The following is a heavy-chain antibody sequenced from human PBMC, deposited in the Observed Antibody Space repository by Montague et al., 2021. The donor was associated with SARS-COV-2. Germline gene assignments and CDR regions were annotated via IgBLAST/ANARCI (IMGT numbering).Heavy chain of an antibody. Sequence: SETLSLTCAVHGTSFSGYYWNWIRQPPGKGLEWIGEINHGGSTKYSPSLKSRLTKSVDTSKNQFSLKLGSVTAAATAVYYCARHKGAECLVRRSAFDIWGQGTMVTVSS. D-gene: IGHD6-19*01. V-gene: IGHV4-34*01. CDR1: GTSFSGYY. CDR3: ARHKGAECLVRRSAFDI. J-gene: IGHJ3*02. CDR2: INHGGST.